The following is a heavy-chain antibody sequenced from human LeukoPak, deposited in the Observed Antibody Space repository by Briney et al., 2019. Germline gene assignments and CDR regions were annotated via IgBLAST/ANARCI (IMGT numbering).Heavy chain of an antibody. CDR2: INHSGST. CDR1: GGSFSGYY. V-gene: IGHV4-34*01. Sequence: SETLSLTCAVYGGSFSGYYWSWIRQPPGKGLEWIGEINHSGSTNYNPSLKSRVTISVDTSKNQFSLKLSSVTAADTAVYYRVIWVAGTLWSYFNYWGQGTLVTVSS. J-gene: IGHJ4*02. CDR3: VIWVAGTLWSYFNY. D-gene: IGHD6-19*01.